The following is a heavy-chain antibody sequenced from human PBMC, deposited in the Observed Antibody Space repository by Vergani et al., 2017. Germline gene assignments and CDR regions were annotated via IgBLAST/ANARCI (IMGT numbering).Heavy chain of an antibody. Sequence: QVQLQESGPGLVKPSETLSLTCTVSGGSISSYYWSWIRQPPGKGLEWIGYIYYSGSTNYNPSLKSRVTISVATSKNQFSLRLSSVTAADTAVYYCAKDFPSALRYFDWLSPGGYYYYGMDVWGQGTTVTVSS. D-gene: IGHD3-9*01. J-gene: IGHJ6*02. CDR1: GGSISSYY. V-gene: IGHV4-59*12. CDR3: AKDFPSALRYFDWLSPGGYYYYGMDV. CDR2: IYYSGST.